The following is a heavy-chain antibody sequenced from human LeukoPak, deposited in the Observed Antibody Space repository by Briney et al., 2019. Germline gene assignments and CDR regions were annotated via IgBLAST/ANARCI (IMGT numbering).Heavy chain of an antibody. CDR1: GFTFSSYW. CDR2: IKQDGSEK. D-gene: IGHD1-26*01. J-gene: IGHJ5*02. V-gene: IGHV3-7*04. CDR3: ARVDWDYWFDP. Sequence: GGSLRLSCAASGFTFSSYWMSWVRQAPGKGLEWVANIKQDGSEKYYVDSVKGRFTISRDNAKNSLYLRMNSLRAEDTAVYYCARVDWDYWFDPWGQGTLVTVSS.